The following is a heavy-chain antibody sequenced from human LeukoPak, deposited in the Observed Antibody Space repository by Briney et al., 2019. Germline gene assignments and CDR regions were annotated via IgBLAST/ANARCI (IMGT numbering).Heavy chain of an antibody. V-gene: IGHV3-48*01. D-gene: IGHD6-19*01. CDR2: ISSSSSTI. CDR3: ASAEPGAVAPWHY. Sequence: GGSLRLSCAASGFTFSSYSMNWVRQAPGKGLEWVSYISSSSSTIYYADSVKGRFTISRDNAKNSLYLQMNSLRAEDTAVYYCASAEPGAVAPWHYWGQGTLVTVSS. J-gene: IGHJ4*02. CDR1: GFTFSSYS.